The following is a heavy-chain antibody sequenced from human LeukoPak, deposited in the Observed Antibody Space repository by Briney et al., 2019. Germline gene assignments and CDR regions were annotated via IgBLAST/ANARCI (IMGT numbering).Heavy chain of an antibody. Sequence: ASVKVSCKASGYTFSDYYTHWVRQAPGQGLEWMGWINSNSGATNYAQKFQGRVTMTRDTSISTAYMELRRLRSDDTAVYYCARDPRATKDYFDYWGQGTLVAVSS. D-gene: IGHD1-26*01. J-gene: IGHJ4*02. CDR2: INSNSGAT. CDR3: ARDPRATKDYFDY. CDR1: GYTFSDYY. V-gene: IGHV1-2*02.